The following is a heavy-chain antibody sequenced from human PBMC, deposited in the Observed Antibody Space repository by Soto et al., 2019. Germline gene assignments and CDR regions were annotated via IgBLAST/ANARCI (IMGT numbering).Heavy chain of an antibody. Sequence: EVQLVESGGGLVQPGRSLRLSCAASGFTFDDYASHWVRQAPGKGLEWVSGISWNSGSIGYADSVKGRFTISRDNAKNSLYLQMNSLRAEDTALYYCAKVMAFLRDAFDIWGQGTMVTVSS. CDR3: AKVMAFLRDAFDI. CDR1: GFTFDDYA. J-gene: IGHJ3*02. CDR2: ISWNSGSI. V-gene: IGHV3-9*01.